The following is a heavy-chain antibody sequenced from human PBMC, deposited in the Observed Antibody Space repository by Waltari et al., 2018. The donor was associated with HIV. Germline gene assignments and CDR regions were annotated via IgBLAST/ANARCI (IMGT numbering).Heavy chain of an antibody. D-gene: IGHD4-17*01. J-gene: IGHJ4*02. Sequence: QVQLVQSGAEVKKPGASVKVSCKASGYTFTSYAMHWVRQAPGQRLEWMGWINAGNGNTKYSQKFQGRVTITRDTSASTAYMELSSLRSEDTAVYYCARDRAMTTVTFDYWGQGTLVTVSS. V-gene: IGHV1-3*01. CDR1: GYTFTSYA. CDR3: ARDRAMTTVTFDY. CDR2: INAGNGNT.